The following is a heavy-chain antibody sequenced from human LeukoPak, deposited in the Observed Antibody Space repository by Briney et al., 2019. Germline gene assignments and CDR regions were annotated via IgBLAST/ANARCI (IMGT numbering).Heavy chain of an antibody. D-gene: IGHD3-22*01. CDR1: GDSVTSKSAA. Sequence: SQTLSLTCVISGDSVTSKSAAWNWVRQSPSRGLEWLGRTYYRSKWYNDYAVSVKSRITVNPDTSKNQFSLQLNSVIPEDTAVYYCARARGDSSGYWGYWGQGTVVTVSS. CDR3: ARARGDSSGYWGY. J-gene: IGHJ4*02. V-gene: IGHV6-1*01. CDR2: TYYRSKWYN.